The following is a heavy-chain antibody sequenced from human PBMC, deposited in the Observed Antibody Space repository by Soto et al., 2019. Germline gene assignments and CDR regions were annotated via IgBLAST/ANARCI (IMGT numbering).Heavy chain of an antibody. CDR2: IYYSGST. J-gene: IGHJ5*02. CDR1: GGSTSSGGYY. CDR3: AVQIAVVPAAIRGDNNWFDP. D-gene: IGHD2-2*01. V-gene: IGHV4-31*03. Sequence: SETLSLTCTVSGGSTSSGGYYWSWIRQHPGKGLEWIGYIYYSGSTYYNPSLKSRVTISVDTSKNQFSLKLSSVTAADTAVYYCAVQIAVVPAAIRGDNNWFDPWGQGTLVTVSS.